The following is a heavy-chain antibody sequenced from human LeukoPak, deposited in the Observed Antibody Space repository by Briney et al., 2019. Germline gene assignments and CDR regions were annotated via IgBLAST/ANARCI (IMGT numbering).Heavy chain of an antibody. V-gene: IGHV1-2*02. CDR1: GYTFTSYA. D-gene: IGHD6-13*01. Sequence: EASVKVSCKASGYTFTSYAMNWVRQAPGQGLEWMGWINPNSGGTNYAQNFQGRVTMTRDTSISAAYMELSRLTSDDTAVYYCARDFGGRGAAAGTEDFWGQGTLVTGSS. CDR2: INPNSGGT. CDR3: ARDFGGRGAAAGTEDF. J-gene: IGHJ4*02.